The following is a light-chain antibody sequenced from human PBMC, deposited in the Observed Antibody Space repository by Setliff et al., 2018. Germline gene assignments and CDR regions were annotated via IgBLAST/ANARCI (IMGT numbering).Light chain of an antibody. CDR2: GAS. Sequence: AIQLTQSPSSLSASVGDRVTITCRTSQGVNTALAWYQQKPGQPPKLLIYGASHLESGVPTRFSGAGSGTDFTLTISSLQPEDFATYYCLQFNSSPLTFGGGTKVDIK. J-gene: IGKJ4*01. V-gene: IGKV1-13*02. CDR1: QGVNTA. CDR3: LQFNSSPLT.